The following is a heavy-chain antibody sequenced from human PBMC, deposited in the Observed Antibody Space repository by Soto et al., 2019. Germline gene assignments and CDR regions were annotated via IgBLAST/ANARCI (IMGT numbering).Heavy chain of an antibody. J-gene: IGHJ4*02. CDR1: GGSISSGGYS. CDR3: ARGPDNYFDV. Sequence: PSETLSLTCAVSGGSISSGGYSWSWIRQPPGKGLEWIGYIYHSGSTYYNPSLKSRVTISRDNSKNTLYLQMNNLRAEDTAVYYCARGPDNYFDVWGQGTLVTVSS. V-gene: IGHV4-30-2*01. D-gene: IGHD2-15*01. CDR2: IYHSGST.